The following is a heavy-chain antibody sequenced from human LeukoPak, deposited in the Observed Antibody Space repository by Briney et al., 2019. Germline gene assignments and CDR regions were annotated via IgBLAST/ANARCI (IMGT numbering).Heavy chain of an antibody. CDR3: ARHGATGGFDY. CDR1: GGSISSGDYY. V-gene: IGHV4-30-4*01. D-gene: IGHD3-10*01. Sequence: SETLSLTCTVSGGSISSGDYYWSWIRQPPGKGLEWIGYIYYSGSTYYNPSLKSRVTISVDTSKNQFSLKLSSVTAADTAVYYCARHGATGGFDYWGQGTLVAVSS. CDR2: IYYSGST. J-gene: IGHJ4*02.